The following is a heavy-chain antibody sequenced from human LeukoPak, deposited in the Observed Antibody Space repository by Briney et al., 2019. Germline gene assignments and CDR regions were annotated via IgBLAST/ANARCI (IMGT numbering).Heavy chain of an antibody. J-gene: IGHJ4*02. D-gene: IGHD3-22*01. V-gene: IGHV3-9*01. CDR3: AKSRENYYDSSGYYFDY. CDR2: ISWNSGSI. CDR1: GFTFDDYA. Sequence: PGGSLRLSCAASGFTFDDYAMHWVRQAPGKGLEWVSGISWNSGSIGYADSVKGRFTISRGNAKNSLYLQMNSLRAEDTALYYCAKSRENYYDSSGYYFDYWGQGTLVTVSS.